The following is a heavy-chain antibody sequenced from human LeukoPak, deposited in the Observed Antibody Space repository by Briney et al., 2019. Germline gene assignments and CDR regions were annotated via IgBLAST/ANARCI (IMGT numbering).Heavy chain of an antibody. CDR3: ARGQMATISPHFDY. CDR2: IIPILGIA. V-gene: IGHV1-69*04. J-gene: IGHJ4*02. Sequence: ASVKVPCKASGYTFTSYGISWVRQAPGQGLEWMGRIIPILGIANYAQKFQGRVTITADKSTSTAYMELSSLRSEDTAVYYCARGQMATISPHFDYWGQGTLVTVSS. D-gene: IGHD5-24*01. CDR1: GYTFTSYG.